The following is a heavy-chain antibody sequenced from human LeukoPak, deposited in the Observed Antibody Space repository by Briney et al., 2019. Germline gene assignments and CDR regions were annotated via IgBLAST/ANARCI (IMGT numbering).Heavy chain of an antibody. CDR2: IYHSGST. J-gene: IGHJ4*02. Sequence: PSETLSLTCTVSGYSISSGYYWGWIRQPPGKGLEWIGSIYHSGSTYYNPSLKSRVTISVDTSKNQFSLKLSSVTAADTAVYYCAREGGSGTTEPDYWGQGTLVTVSS. D-gene: IGHD1-1*01. V-gene: IGHV4-38-2*02. CDR1: GYSISSGYY. CDR3: AREGGSGTTEPDY.